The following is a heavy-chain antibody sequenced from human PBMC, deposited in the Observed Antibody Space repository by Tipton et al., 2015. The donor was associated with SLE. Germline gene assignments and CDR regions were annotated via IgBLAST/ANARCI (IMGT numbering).Heavy chain of an antibody. CDR3: ARYLSHYYYYMDV. J-gene: IGHJ6*03. CDR2: IYYSGST. CDR1: GGSFSGYY. Sequence: TLSLTCAVYGGSFSGYYWSWIRQPPGKGLEWIGSIYYSGSTYYNPSLKSRVTISVDTSKNQFSLKLSSVTAADTAVYYCARYLSHYYYYMDVWGKGTTVTVSS. V-gene: IGHV4-34*01.